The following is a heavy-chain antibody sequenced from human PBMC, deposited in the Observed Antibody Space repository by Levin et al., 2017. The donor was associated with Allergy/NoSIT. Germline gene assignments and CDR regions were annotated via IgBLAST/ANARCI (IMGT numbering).Heavy chain of an antibody. CDR3: AKDSSSVGELLFDY. J-gene: IGHJ4*02. CDR2: ISGSGGST. D-gene: IGHD1-26*01. Sequence: LSLTCAASGFTFSSYAMSWVRQAPGKGLEWVSAISGSGGSTYYADSVKGRFTISRDNSKNTLYLQMNSLRAEDTAVYYCAKDSSSVGELLFDYWGQGTLVTVSS. V-gene: IGHV3-23*01. CDR1: GFTFSSYA.